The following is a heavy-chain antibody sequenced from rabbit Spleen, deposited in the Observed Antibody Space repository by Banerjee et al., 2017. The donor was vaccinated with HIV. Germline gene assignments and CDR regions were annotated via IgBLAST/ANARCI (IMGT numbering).Heavy chain of an antibody. J-gene: IGHJ4*01. V-gene: IGHV1S40*01. CDR2: INTYTVKS. CDR1: GFSLSSRDY. CDR3: ARDLTGIIGWNFYL. D-gene: IGHD1-1*01. Sequence: QQLVESGGGLVKPGASLTLTCTVSGFSLSSRDYMCWVRQAPGKGLEWIACINTYTVKSVYASWATGRFTFSRTSSTTVTLQMTSLTAADTAAYFCARDLTGIIGWNFYLWGPGTLVTVS.